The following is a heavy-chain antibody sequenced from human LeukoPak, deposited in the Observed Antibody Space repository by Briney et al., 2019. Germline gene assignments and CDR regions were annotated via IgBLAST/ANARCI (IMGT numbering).Heavy chain of an antibody. V-gene: IGHV3-9*01. D-gene: IGHD6-6*01. CDR2: ISWNSGSI. CDR3: AKDIAARRGNYFDY. J-gene: IGHJ4*02. CDR1: GFTFDDYA. Sequence: GGSLRLSCAASGFTFDDYAMHWVRQAPGKGLEWVSGISWNSGSIGYADSVKGRFTISRENAKNSLYLQMNSLRAEDTALYYCAKDIAARRGNYFDYWGQGTLVTVSS.